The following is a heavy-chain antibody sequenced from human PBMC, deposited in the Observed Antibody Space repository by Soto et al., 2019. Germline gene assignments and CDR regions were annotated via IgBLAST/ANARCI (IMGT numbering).Heavy chain of an antibody. J-gene: IGHJ6*02. V-gene: IGHV3-33*08. D-gene: IGHD4-4*01. CDR3: ATGPLMTTVTTRYYYGMDV. CDR2: IWYDGSNK. Sequence: PGGSLRLSCAASGFTFSSYEMNWVRQAPGKGLEWVAVIWYDGSNKYYADSVKGRFTISRDNSKNTLYLQMNSLRAEDTAVYYCATGPLMTTVTTRYYYGMDVWGQGTTVTVSS. CDR1: GFTFSSYE.